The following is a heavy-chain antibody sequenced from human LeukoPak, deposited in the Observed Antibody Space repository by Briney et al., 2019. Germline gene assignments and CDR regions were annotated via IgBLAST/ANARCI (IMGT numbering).Heavy chain of an antibody. Sequence: GRSLRLSCAASGFTFSSYGMHWVRQAPGKGLEWVAVISYDGSNKYYADSVKGRFTISRDNSKNTLYLQMNSLRAEDTAVYYCAKDLLLGYSGYDWGEPYYYYYGMDVWGKGTTVTASS. CDR3: AKDLLLGYSGYDWGEPYYYYYGMDV. D-gene: IGHD5-12*01. CDR1: GFTFSSYG. J-gene: IGHJ6*04. V-gene: IGHV3-30*18. CDR2: ISYDGSNK.